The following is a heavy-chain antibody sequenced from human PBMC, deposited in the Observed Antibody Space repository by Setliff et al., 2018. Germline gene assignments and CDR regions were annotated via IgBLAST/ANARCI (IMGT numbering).Heavy chain of an antibody. CDR1: GGTFSSYA. CDR3: AGEAKRNVVVVVAATPVY. Sequence: SVKVSCKASGGTFSSYAISWVRQAPGQGLEWMGGIIPIFGTANYAQKFQGRVTITADKSTSTAYMELRSLRSEDTAVYYCAGEAKRNVVVVVAATPVYWGQGTLVTVSS. D-gene: IGHD2-15*01. CDR2: IIPIFGTA. V-gene: IGHV1-69*06. J-gene: IGHJ4*02.